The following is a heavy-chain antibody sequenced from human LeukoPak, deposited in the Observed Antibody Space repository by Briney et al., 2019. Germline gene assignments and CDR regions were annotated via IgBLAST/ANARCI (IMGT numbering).Heavy chain of an antibody. CDR1: GGSISSYF. Sequence: PSETLSLTCTVSGGSISSYFWTWIRQPPGKGLEWIGYIYGNSGTTNYNPSLKSRVSISVDTSKTHFSLRLSSLTTADTAVYYCAQTAPYSPGYSQQWGQGTLVTVSS. J-gene: IGHJ1*01. D-gene: IGHD2-15*01. V-gene: IGHV4-59*01. CDR3: AQTAPYSPGYSQQ. CDR2: IYGNSGTT.